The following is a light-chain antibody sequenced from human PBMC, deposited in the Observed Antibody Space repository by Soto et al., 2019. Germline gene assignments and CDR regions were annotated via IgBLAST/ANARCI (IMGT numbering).Light chain of an antibody. V-gene: IGKV3-20*01. J-gene: IGKJ1*01. Sequence: EIVLTQSPGTLSLSPGQRATLSCRASQSVSSDYLAWFQQKPGQAPRLLIYGASSRATGNPDRFSGGGSGTDFTLTISRLETEDFAVYYCQQYGSSPRTFGQGTKVEIK. CDR2: GAS. CDR3: QQYGSSPRT. CDR1: QSVSSDY.